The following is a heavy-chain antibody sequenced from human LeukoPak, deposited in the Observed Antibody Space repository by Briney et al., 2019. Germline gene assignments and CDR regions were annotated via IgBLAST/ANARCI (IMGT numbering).Heavy chain of an antibody. V-gene: IGHV3-7*03. CDR3: ARDVSTRVTPISYAIDV. CDR2: IKQDGSEK. CDR1: GFTFSSYW. D-gene: IGHD4-23*01. Sequence: GGSLRLSCAASGFTFSSYWMSWVRQAPGKGLEWVTNIKQDGSEKYYVDSVKGRFTISRDNAKNSLYLQMNSLRSEDTAVYYCARDVSTRVTPISYAIDVWGQGTMVTVSS. J-gene: IGHJ3*01.